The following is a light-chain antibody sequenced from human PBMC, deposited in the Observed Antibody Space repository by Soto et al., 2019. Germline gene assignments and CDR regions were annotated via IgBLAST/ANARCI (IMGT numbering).Light chain of an antibody. CDR1: QGISSS. CDR3: QQYYSYPLT. CDR2: AAS. V-gene: IGKV1-8*01. Sequence: AIQLTQSPSSFSASTGVRVTITCRASQGISSSLAWYQQKPGKAPELLIYAASTLQSGVPSRFSGSGSGTDFTLTINCLQSEDFAAYYCQQYYSYPLTFGGGTKVEIK. J-gene: IGKJ4*01.